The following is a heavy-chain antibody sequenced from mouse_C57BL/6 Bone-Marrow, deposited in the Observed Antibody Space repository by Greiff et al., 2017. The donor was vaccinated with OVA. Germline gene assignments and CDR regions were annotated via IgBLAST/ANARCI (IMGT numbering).Heavy chain of an antibody. D-gene: IGHD2-10*02. V-gene: IGHV1-72*01. CDR1: GYTFTSYW. Sequence: QVHVKQSGAELVKPGASVKLSCKASGYTFTSYWMHWVKQRPGRGLEWIGRIDPNSGGTKYNEKFKSKATLTVDKPSSTAYMQLSSLTSEDSAVYYCARGGRMYGPYWYFDVWGTGTTVTVSS. CDR3: ARGGRMYGPYWYFDV. CDR2: IDPNSGGT. J-gene: IGHJ1*03.